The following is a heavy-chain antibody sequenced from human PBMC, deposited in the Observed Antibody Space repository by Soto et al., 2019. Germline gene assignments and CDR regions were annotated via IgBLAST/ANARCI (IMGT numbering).Heavy chain of an antibody. CDR2: ISGSGGST. D-gene: IGHD3-16*02. Sequence: EVQLLESGGGLVQPGGSLRLSCAASGFTFRSYAMSWVRQAPGKGLEWVSAISGSGGSTYDADSVKGRFTISRDNSKNTLYLQMNSLRAEDTAVYYCAKQGLSWGELSSRGGYFDFWGQGTLVTVSS. J-gene: IGHJ4*02. CDR3: AKQGLSWGELSSRGGYFDF. V-gene: IGHV3-23*01. CDR1: GFTFRSYA.